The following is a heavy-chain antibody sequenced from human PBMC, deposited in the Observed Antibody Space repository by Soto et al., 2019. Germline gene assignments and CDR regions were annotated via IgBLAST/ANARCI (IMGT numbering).Heavy chain of an antibody. CDR3: AKDRDGAAAGPTKFYGMDV. J-gene: IGHJ6*02. D-gene: IGHD6-13*01. Sequence: EVQLLESGGGLVQPGGSLRLSCAASGFTFSSYAMSWVRQAPGKGLEWVSVISGSGDSTYYADSVRGRFTISRDNSKNTLYLQMNSLRAEDTAVYDWAKDRDGAAAGPTKFYGMDVWGQGTTVTVSS. CDR1: GFTFSSYA. V-gene: IGHV3-23*01. CDR2: ISGSGDST.